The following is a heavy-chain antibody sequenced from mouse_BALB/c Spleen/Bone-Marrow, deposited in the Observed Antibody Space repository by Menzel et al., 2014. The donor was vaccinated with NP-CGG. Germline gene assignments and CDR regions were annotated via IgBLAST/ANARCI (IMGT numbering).Heavy chain of an antibody. CDR2: INDGGSYT. J-gene: IGHJ4*01. V-gene: IGHV5-4*02. D-gene: IGHD2-1*01. Sequence: EVKLVESGGGLVKPGGSLKLSCAVSGFTFSDYYMYWVRQNPEKRLEWVATINDGGSYTYYPDSVKGRFTISRDNAKNNLYLQMSSLKSEDTAMYYCARDGNFAMDYWGQGTSVTASS. CDR1: GFTFSDYY. CDR3: ARDGNFAMDY.